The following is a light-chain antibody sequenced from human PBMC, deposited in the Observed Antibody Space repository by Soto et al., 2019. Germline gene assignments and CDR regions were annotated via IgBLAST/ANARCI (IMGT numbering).Light chain of an antibody. CDR1: STDVGIYNY. J-gene: IGLJ1*01. Sequence: QSVLTQPASVSGSPGQSITISCTGTSTDVGIYNYVSWYQQHPGKAPKVMIYEVSNRPSGVSNRFSGSKSGDTASLTISGLQAEDEADYYCSSYTTSRTDVFGTGTKLTVL. CDR3: SSYTTSRTDV. V-gene: IGLV2-14*01. CDR2: EVS.